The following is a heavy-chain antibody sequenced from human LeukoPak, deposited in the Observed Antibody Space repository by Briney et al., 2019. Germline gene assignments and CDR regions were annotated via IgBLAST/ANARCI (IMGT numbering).Heavy chain of an antibody. V-gene: IGHV3-23*01. J-gene: IGHJ5*02. Sequence: PGASLRLSCAASGFTFSSYAVSWVRQAPGKGLEWVSAISGSGGSTYYADSVKGRFTISRDNSKNTLYLQMNSLRAEDTAVYYCAKDGKGYSGYDYRDWFDPWGQGTLVTVSS. D-gene: IGHD5-12*01. CDR3: AKDGKGYSGYDYRDWFDP. CDR1: GFTFSSYA. CDR2: ISGSGGST.